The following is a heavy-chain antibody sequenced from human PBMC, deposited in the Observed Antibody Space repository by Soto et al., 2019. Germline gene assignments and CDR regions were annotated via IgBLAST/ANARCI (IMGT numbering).Heavy chain of an antibody. CDR1: GYRFKTYS. V-gene: IGHV1-3*01. Sequence: ASVKVSCKASGYRFKTYSIHWVRQAPGQRLEWMGSINAGSGDTKYSPQFQGRVTITRDTTATTAYMEMRSLRSEDTAVYYCARNRLLWYEDFDPWGQGTLVTVSS. D-gene: IGHD2-21*01. CDR3: ARNRLLWYEDFDP. J-gene: IGHJ5*02. CDR2: INAGSGDT.